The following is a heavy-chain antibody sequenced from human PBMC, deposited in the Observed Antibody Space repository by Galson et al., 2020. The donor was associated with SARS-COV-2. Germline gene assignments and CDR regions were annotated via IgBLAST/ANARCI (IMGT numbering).Heavy chain of an antibody. D-gene: IGHD3-22*01. Sequence: GGSLRLSCATSGFTFSNYAMHWVRQAPGKGLEFVSTISSYGGTTYYANSVKGRFTISRDSPKNTLYLQMGSLRAEDMAVYYCVRNVYDSSGSYEVGDYWGQGTLVTVSS. V-gene: IGHV3-64*01. CDR2: ISSYGGTT. CDR1: GFTFSNYA. CDR3: VRNVYDSSGSYEVGDY. J-gene: IGHJ4*02.